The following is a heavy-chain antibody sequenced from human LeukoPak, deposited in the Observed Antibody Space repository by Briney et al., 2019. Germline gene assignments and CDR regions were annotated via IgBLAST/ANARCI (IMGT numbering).Heavy chain of an antibody. J-gene: IGHJ4*02. CDR1: GFTFDDDT. Sequence: PRGALRHSCAASGFTFDDDTMHWVRQTPGRGLEWVSFITWKSQRTHYADSVKGRFTVSRDNSKDSLYLQMNSLRTEDTGLYHCASEVRYRSLGYLGQGTLVTVSS. CDR2: ITWKSQRT. D-gene: IGHD3-3*01. CDR3: ASEVRYRSLGY. V-gene: IGHV3-43*01.